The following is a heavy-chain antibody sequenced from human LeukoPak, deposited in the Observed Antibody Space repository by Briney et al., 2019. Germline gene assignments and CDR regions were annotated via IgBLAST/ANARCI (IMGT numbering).Heavy chain of an antibody. CDR1: GFTFSSYA. D-gene: IGHD3-16*01. V-gene: IGHV3-23*01. CDR3: AKRVGGVNNFDY. J-gene: IGHJ4*02. Sequence: GGSLRLSCAASGFTFSSYAMSWVRQAPGKGLEWVSAISGSGGTAYYADSVKGRFTISRDNSKNMLYLQMNSLRAEDTAVYYCAKRVGGVNNFDYWGQGTLVTVSS. CDR2: ISGSGGTA.